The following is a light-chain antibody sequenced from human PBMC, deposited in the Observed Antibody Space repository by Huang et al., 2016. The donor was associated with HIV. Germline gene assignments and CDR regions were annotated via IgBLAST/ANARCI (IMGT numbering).Light chain of an antibody. V-gene: IGKV3D-20*01. CDR2: DAS. CDR1: QSLSSSY. CDR3: QQYGSSPLT. J-gene: IGKJ4*01. Sequence: EIVLTQSPATLSLSPGERATLSCGASQSLSSSYLAWYQQKPGLAPRLLIYDASNRATGIPDRFSGSGSGTDFTLTISRLEPEDFAVYYYQQYGSSPLTFGGGTKVEIK.